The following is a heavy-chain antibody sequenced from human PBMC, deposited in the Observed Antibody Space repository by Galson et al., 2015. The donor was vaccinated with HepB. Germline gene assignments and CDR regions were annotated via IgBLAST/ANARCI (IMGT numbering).Heavy chain of an antibody. CDR3: ARAEYYYDSSGYGYGMDV. J-gene: IGHJ6*02. Sequence: SETLSLTCTVSGGSISSYYWSWIRQPPGKGLEWIGYIYYSGSTNYNPSLKSRVTISVDTSKNQFSLKLSSVTAADTAVYYCARAEYYYDSSGYGYGMDVWGQGTTVTVSS. V-gene: IGHV4-59*08. CDR2: IYYSGST. CDR1: GGSISSYY. D-gene: IGHD3-22*01.